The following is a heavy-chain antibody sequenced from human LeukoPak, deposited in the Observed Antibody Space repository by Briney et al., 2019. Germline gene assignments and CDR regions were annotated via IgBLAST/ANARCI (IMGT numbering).Heavy chain of an antibody. D-gene: IGHD5-18*01. CDR1: GFTFSGYW. CDR2: INSDGSST. CDR3: ARGPVDTAMVGYYYGMDV. J-gene: IGHJ6*02. V-gene: IGHV3-74*01. Sequence: GGSLRLSCAASGFTFSGYWMHWVRQAPGKGLVWVSRINSDGSSTSYADSVKGRFTISRDNAKNTLYLQMNSLRAEDTAVYYCARGPVDTAMVGYYYGMDVWGQGTTVTVSS.